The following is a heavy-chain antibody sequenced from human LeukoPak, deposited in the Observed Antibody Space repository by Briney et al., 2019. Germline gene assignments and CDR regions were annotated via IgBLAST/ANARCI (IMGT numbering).Heavy chain of an antibody. Sequence: GGSLRLSCAASGFTFSSYWMHWARQAPGKGLVWVSRINSDGSSTSYADSVKGRFTISRGNAKNTLYLQMNSLRADDTAVYYCAGGRSGTYYDYWGQGTLVTVSS. CDR1: GFTFSSYW. J-gene: IGHJ4*02. V-gene: IGHV3-74*01. CDR2: INSDGSST. D-gene: IGHD1-26*01. CDR3: AGGRSGTYYDY.